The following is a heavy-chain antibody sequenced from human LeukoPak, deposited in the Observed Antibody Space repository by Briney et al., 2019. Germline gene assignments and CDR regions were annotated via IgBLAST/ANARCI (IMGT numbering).Heavy chain of an antibody. Sequence: ASVKVSCKASGYTFITYGISWVRQAPGQGLEWMGWISAYNGNTNYAQKLQGRVTMTTDTSTSTAYMELRSLRSDDTAVYYCARVESLTYSSGWYGGDYWGQGTLVTVSS. CDR3: ARVESLTYSSGWYGGDY. V-gene: IGHV1-18*01. J-gene: IGHJ4*02. CDR2: ISAYNGNT. CDR1: GYTFITYG. D-gene: IGHD6-13*01.